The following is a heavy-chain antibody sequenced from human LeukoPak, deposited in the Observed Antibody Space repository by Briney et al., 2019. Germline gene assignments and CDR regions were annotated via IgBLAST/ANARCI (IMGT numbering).Heavy chain of an antibody. CDR2: IKTKTDGGTT. D-gene: IGHD5-18*01. CDR3: ATDSKGGYSYNYVGIDY. CDR1: GFTFSNTW. J-gene: IGHJ4*02. Sequence: GGSLRLSCAASGFTFSNTWMSWVRQAPGKGLEWVGRIKTKTDGGTTDYAAPVKGRFTISRDDSENTPYLLMNSLKTEDTAVYYCATDSKGGYSYNYVGIDYWGQGTLVTVSS. V-gene: IGHV3-15*01.